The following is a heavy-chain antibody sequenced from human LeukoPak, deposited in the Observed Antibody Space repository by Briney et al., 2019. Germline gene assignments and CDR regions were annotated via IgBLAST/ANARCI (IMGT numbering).Heavy chain of an antibody. CDR3: AKDLGPYYYDSSGYYTPPGY. CDR1: GFTFSSYA. V-gene: IGHV3-23*01. CDR2: ISGSGGST. D-gene: IGHD3-22*01. J-gene: IGHJ4*02. Sequence: QPGGSLRLSCAASGFTFSSYAMSWVRQAPGKGLEWVSAISGSGGSTYYADSVKGRFTISRDNSKNTLYPQMNSLRAEDTAVYYCAKDLGPYYYDSSGYYTPPGYWGQGTLVTVSS.